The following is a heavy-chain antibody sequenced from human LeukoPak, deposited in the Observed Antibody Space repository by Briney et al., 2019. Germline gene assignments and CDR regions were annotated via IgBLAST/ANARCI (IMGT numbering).Heavy chain of an antibody. V-gene: IGHV3-15*01. Sequence: GGSLRLSCAASGFTFSNAWMSWVRQAPGKGLEWVCRIKSKTDGGTTDYAAPVKGRFTISRDDSKNTLYLQMNSLKTEDTAVYYCTTDTIVVVPAAAYYFDYWGQGTLVTVSS. J-gene: IGHJ4*02. CDR1: GFTFSNAW. CDR2: IKSKTDGGTT. D-gene: IGHD2-2*01. CDR3: TTDTIVVVPAAAYYFDY.